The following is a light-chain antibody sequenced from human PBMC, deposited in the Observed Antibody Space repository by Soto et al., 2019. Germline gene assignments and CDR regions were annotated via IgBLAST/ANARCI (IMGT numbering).Light chain of an antibody. CDR2: RAS. J-gene: IGKJ2*01. CDR1: RKIFTW. CDR3: QQYNTYYT. Sequence: DIQMTQSPSTLSASVGDSVTITCRAGRKIFTWWAWYQQKPGKAPKLLIYRASTLESGVPSRFSGSGSGTEFTLTISSLQPDDVATYYCQQYNTYYTFGQGTKLEIK. V-gene: IGKV1-5*03.